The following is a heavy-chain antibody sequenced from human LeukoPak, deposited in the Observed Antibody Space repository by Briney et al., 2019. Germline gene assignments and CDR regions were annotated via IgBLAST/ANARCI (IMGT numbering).Heavy chain of an antibody. CDR1: GFTVSSNY. Sequence: PGGSLRLSCAASGFTVSSNYMSWVRQAPGKGLEWFSVIYSGGSTYYADSVKGRFTISRDNSKNTLYLQMNSLRAEDTAVYYCARGGVGARRAAFDIWGQGTMVTVSS. V-gene: IGHV3-53*01. D-gene: IGHD1-26*01. CDR3: ARGGVGARRAAFDI. CDR2: IYSGGST. J-gene: IGHJ3*02.